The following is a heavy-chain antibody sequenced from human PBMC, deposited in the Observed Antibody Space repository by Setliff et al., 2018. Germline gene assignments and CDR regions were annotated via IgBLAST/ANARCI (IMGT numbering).Heavy chain of an antibody. Sequence: ASVKVSCKASGFTFTDYLMNWMRQAPEQGLEWMGRINLNTGNIFYAQEFQGRVTLTRDTSISTAYMELTGLEYDDTAIYYCARDTLALGDITLFDYWGQGTLVTVPQ. CDR1: GFTFTDYL. V-gene: IGHV1-2*02. CDR2: INLNTGNI. CDR3: ARDTLALGDITLFDY. J-gene: IGHJ4*02. D-gene: IGHD3-16*01.